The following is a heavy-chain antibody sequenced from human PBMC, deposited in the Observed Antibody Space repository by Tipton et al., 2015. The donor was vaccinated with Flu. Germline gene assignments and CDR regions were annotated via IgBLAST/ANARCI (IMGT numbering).Heavy chain of an antibody. CDR1: GFTFGSYG. V-gene: IGHV3-33*01. Sequence: SGFTFGSYGMHWVRQAPGKGLEWVAYLWFDGSNKHYADSVKGRFTISRDNSKNTLYLQMNTLRAEDAAVYYCARPRYGDYNDAFDIWGQGTMVTVSS. J-gene: IGHJ3*02. D-gene: IGHD4-17*01. CDR2: LWFDGSNK. CDR3: ARPRYGDYNDAFDI.